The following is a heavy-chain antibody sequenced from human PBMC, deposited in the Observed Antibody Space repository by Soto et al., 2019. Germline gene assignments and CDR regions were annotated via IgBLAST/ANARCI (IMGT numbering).Heavy chain of an antibody. CDR2: IYYSGNT. D-gene: IGHD2-15*01. Sequence: SETLSLTCTVSGGSISSYYWSWIRQPPGKGLEWIGYIYYSGNTNYNPSLKSRVTMSIDTSKNQFSLKLSSVTAADTAVYFCARYSYPEWFGPWGQGTLVTVSS. J-gene: IGHJ5*02. CDR1: GGSISSYY. CDR3: ARYSYPEWFGP. V-gene: IGHV4-59*01.